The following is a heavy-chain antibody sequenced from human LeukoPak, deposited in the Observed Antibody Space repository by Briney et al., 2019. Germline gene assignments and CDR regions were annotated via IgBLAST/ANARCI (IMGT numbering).Heavy chain of an antibody. D-gene: IGHD2-15*01. CDR3: WGVVVVAAAVY. Sequence: GGSLRLSCAASGFTFSSYAMHWVRQAPGKGLEWVAVISYDGSNKYYADSVKGRFTISRDNSKNTLYLQMNSLRAEDTAVYYCWGVVVVAAAVYWGQGTLVTVSS. CDR1: GFTFSSYA. J-gene: IGHJ4*02. CDR2: ISYDGSNK. V-gene: IGHV3-30-3*01.